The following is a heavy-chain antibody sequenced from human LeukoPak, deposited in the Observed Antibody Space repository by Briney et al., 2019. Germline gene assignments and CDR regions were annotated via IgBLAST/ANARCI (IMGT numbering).Heavy chain of an antibody. CDR2: IYYSGST. CDR1: GGSISSGDYY. D-gene: IGHD1-26*01. V-gene: IGHV4-61*08. J-gene: IGHJ4*02. Sequence: SQTLSLTCTVSGGSISSGDYYWSWIRQPPGAGLEWIGYIYYSGSTNYNPSFKSRVTISVDTSKNQFSLKLSSVTAADTAVYYCARNGGSYSFDYWGQGTLVTVSS. CDR3: ARNGGSYSFDY.